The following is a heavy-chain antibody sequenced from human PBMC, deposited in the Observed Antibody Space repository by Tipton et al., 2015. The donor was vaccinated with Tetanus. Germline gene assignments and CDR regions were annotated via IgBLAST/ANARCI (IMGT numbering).Heavy chain of an antibody. CDR1: GGSFSGYY. J-gene: IGHJ3*02. Sequence: TLSLTCAVYGGSFSGYYWSWIRQPPGKGLEWIGEINHSGSTNYNPSLKSRVTISVDTSKNQFSLKLSSVTAADTAVYYCARRGGGGSSYAFDIWGQGTMVTVSS. CDR2: INHSGST. CDR3: ARRGGGGSSYAFDI. V-gene: IGHV4-34*01. D-gene: IGHD2-15*01.